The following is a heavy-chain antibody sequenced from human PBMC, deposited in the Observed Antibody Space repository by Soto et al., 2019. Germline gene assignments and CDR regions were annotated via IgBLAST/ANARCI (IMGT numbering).Heavy chain of an antibody. CDR3: ARDPIPDSGSYESFDY. CDR2: INPNSGGT. V-gene: IGHV1-2*04. J-gene: IGHJ4*02. D-gene: IGHD1-26*01. CDR1: GYTFTGYY. Sequence: ASVKVSCKASGYTFTGYYMHWVRQAPGQGLEWMGWINPNSGGTNYAQKFQGWVTMTRDTSISTAYMELSRLRSDDTAVYYCARDPIPDSGSYESFDYWGQGTLVTVSS.